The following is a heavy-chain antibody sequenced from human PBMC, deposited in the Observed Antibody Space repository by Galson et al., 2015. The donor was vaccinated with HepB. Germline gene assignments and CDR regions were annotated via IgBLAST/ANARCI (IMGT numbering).Heavy chain of an antibody. CDR3: ADQGSGAMWGRGPLDFDY. V-gene: IGHV1-69*10. CDR2: IIPILGIA. CDR1: GGTFSSYA. Sequence: SVKVSCKASGGTFSSYAISWVRQAPGQGLEWMGGIIPILGIANYAQKFQGRVTITADKSTSTAYMELSSLRSEDTAVYYCADQGSGAMWGRGPLDFDYWGQGTLVTVSS. J-gene: IGHJ4*02. D-gene: IGHD1-26*01.